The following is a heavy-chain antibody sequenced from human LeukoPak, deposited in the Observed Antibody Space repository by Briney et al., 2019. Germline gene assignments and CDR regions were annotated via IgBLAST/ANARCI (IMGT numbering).Heavy chain of an antibody. Sequence: KPSETLSLTCTVSGGSISSSSYYWGWIRQPPGKGLEWIGSIYYSGSTYYNPSLKSRVTISVDTSKNQFSLKLSSVTAADTAVYYCARDRPYSGYGLSYFDYWGQGTLVTVSS. CDR2: IYYSGST. J-gene: IGHJ4*02. V-gene: IGHV4-39*02. D-gene: IGHD5-12*01. CDR3: ARDRPYSGYGLSYFDY. CDR1: GGSISSSSYY.